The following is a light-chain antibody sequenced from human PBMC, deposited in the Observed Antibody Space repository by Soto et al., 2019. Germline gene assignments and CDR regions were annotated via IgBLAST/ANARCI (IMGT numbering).Light chain of an antibody. Sequence: TQTPSTPYESAWDGATLSFTPSQGIGSTLAWYQQKPGQTPRLLIYDTSIRATGVPARFRVSASGTVFTLTITSLQSEDFAIYYCQHYANWPLTFGGGTKVDIK. CDR1: QGIGST. CDR3: QHYANWPLT. J-gene: IGKJ4*01. V-gene: IGKV3-15*01. CDR2: DTS.